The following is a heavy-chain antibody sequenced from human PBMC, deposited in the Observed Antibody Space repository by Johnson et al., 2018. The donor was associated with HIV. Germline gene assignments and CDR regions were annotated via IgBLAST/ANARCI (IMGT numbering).Heavy chain of an antibody. CDR3: AKDLWGGSYLDVFDI. CDR1: GFTFSSYG. Sequence: QVQLVESGGGLVQPGGSLRLSCAASGFTFSSYGMHWVRQIPGKGLESVAVISYAGSNKYNVDSVKGRITISRDNSKNTLYLQMNGLIPEDPAVYHCAKDLWGGSYLDVFDIWGQGTMVTVSS. V-gene: IGHV3-30*18. CDR2: ISYAGSNK. J-gene: IGHJ3*02. D-gene: IGHD1-26*01.